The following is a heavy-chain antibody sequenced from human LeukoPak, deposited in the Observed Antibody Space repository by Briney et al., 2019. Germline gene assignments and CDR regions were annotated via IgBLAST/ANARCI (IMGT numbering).Heavy chain of an antibody. J-gene: IGHJ4*02. Sequence: SETLSLTYTASGGSISSYYRSWIRPTPGKRQECIGYIYYSGSHNYTPSLKRRVTISGDTSKNQFSLKVSSVTAADTAVYYCASNYYGSGSLDYWGQGNLVTVSS. CDR1: GGSISSYY. CDR2: IYYSGSH. V-gene: IGHV4-59*08. CDR3: ASNYYGSGSLDY. D-gene: IGHD3-10*01.